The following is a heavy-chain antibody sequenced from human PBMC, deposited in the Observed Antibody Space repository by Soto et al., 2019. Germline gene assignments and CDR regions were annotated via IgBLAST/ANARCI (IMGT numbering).Heavy chain of an antibody. D-gene: IGHD2-15*01. Sequence: SETLSLTCAVYGGSFSGYYWSWIRQPPGKGLEWIGEINHSGSTNYNPSLKSRVTISVDTSKNQFSLKLSSVTAADTAVYYCAREGYCSGGSCYQTVYYGQWYFDLWGRGTLVTVSS. J-gene: IGHJ2*01. CDR2: INHSGST. CDR1: GGSFSGYY. V-gene: IGHV4-34*01. CDR3: AREGYCSGGSCYQTVYYGQWYFDL.